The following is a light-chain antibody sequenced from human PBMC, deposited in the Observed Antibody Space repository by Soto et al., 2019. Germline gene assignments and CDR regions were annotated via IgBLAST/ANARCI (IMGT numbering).Light chain of an antibody. Sequence: EIVMTQSPATLSVSPGERATLSCRASQSVGSNLAWYQQKHGQAPRLLIYGASTRATDIPARFSGSGSGTEFTLTISSLESEDFAVYYCQQYSNWPPITFGQGTRLEIK. CDR1: QSVGSN. V-gene: IGKV3D-15*01. J-gene: IGKJ5*01. CDR3: QQYSNWPPIT. CDR2: GAS.